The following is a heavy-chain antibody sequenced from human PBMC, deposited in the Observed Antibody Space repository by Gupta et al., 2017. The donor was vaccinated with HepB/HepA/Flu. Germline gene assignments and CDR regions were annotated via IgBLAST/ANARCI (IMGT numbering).Heavy chain of an antibody. D-gene: IGHD2-2*01. Sequence: QLQLQESGPGLVKPSETLSLTCTVSGGSISSSSYYWGWIRQPPGKGLEWIGSIYYSGSTYYNPSLKSRVTISVDTSKNHVSLKLSSVTAADTAVYYCARHRRYCSSTSCYTYYYYYYMDVWGKGTTVTVSS. J-gene: IGHJ6*03. CDR2: IYYSGST. CDR3: ARHRRYCSSTSCYTYYYYYYMDV. V-gene: IGHV4-39*01. CDR1: GGSISSSSYY.